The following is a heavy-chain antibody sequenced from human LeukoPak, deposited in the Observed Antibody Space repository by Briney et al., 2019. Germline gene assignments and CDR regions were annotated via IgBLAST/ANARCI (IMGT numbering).Heavy chain of an antibody. J-gene: IGHJ4*02. CDR2: IYPSGTT. Sequence: XWXXIRQPAGKGLEWIGRIYPSGTTNYNPSLKSRVTMSVDTSKNQFSLKMRSVTAADTAVYYCARANYDGSDYWGQGTLVTVSS. CDR1: X. D-gene: IGHD3-22*01. V-gene: IGHV4-4*07. CDR3: ARANYDGSDY.